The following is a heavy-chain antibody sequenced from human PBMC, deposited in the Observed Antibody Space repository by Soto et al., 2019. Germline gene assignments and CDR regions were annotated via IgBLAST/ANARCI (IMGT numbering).Heavy chain of an antibody. Sequence: QVQLVQSGAEVKKPGSSVKVSCKASGGTFSSYAISWVRQAPGQGLEWMGGIIPIFGTANYAQKFQGRVTITADESTSTAYMELSSLRSEETAVYYCARDQYSYGYDYYYGMDVWGQGTTVTVSS. D-gene: IGHD5-18*01. CDR3: ARDQYSYGYDYYYGMDV. CDR1: GGTFSSYA. CDR2: IIPIFGTA. J-gene: IGHJ6*02. V-gene: IGHV1-69*12.